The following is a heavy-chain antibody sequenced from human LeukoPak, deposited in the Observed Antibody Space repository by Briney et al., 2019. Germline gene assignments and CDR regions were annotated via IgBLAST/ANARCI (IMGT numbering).Heavy chain of an antibody. CDR1: GFTFSSYA. Sequence: GGSLRLSCAASGFTFSSYAMHWVRQAPGKGLEWVAVISYDGSNKYYADSVKGRFTISRDNSKNTLYLQMNSLRAEDTAVYYCARTGRFLEWASDYWGQGTMVTVSS. D-gene: IGHD3-3*01. CDR3: ARTGRFLEWASDY. J-gene: IGHJ4*02. CDR2: ISYDGSNK. V-gene: IGHV3-30*04.